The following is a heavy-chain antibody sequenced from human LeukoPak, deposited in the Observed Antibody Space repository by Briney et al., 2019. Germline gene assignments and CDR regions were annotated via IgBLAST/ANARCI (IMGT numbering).Heavy chain of an antibody. D-gene: IGHD6-13*01. CDR3: GGSSWTIPPDY. Sequence: GGSLRLSCAASGFTFSSSWMTWVRQAPGKGLEWVSYISSSGSTIYYADSVKGRFTISRDNAKNSLYLQMNSLRAEDTAVYYCGGSSWTIPPDYWGQGTLVTVSS. V-gene: IGHV3-48*04. CDR1: GFTFSSSW. J-gene: IGHJ4*02. CDR2: ISSSGSTI.